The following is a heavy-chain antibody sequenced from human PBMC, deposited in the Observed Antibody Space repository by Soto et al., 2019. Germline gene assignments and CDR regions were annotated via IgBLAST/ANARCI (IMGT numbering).Heavy chain of an antibody. CDR2: VYTSGST. D-gene: IGHD1-26*01. V-gene: IGHV4-4*07. Sequence: SETLSLTCNVSGGSMSKYYWSWIRQPAGKGLEWIGRVYTSGSTNYNPSLKSRVTMSIDTSNNHFSLKLNSVTAADTAVYYCARTVGAAYYFDFWGQGTLVTVPQ. CDR3: ARTVGAAYYFDF. J-gene: IGHJ4*02. CDR1: GGSMSKYY.